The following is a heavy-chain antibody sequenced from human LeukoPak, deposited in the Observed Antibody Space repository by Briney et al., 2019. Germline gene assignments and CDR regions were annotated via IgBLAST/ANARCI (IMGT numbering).Heavy chain of an antibody. CDR3: ARDWSTKQIRFLDWSTNYAPGSYYEYYFDY. D-gene: IGHD3-10*01. Sequence: GGSLRLSCAASGFTFSSYWMSWVRQAPGKGLEWVANISQDGSDKFNVDSVKGRFTISRDNAKNALYLQMNSLKAEDTAVYYCARDWSTKQIRFLDWSTNYAPGSYYEYYFDYWGQGTLVTVSS. CDR2: ISQDGSDK. V-gene: IGHV3-7*01. J-gene: IGHJ4*02. CDR1: GFTFSSYW.